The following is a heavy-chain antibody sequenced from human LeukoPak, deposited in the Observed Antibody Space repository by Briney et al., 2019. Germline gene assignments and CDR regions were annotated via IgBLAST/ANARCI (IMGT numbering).Heavy chain of an antibody. CDR1: GFTFRHYW. CDR2: IKPDGSEK. Sequence: PGGSLRLSCAASGFTFRHYWMNWVCQASGKGLEWVANIKPDGSEKRYADSVKGRFTISRDNAENSLYLQMNSLRAEDTAVYYCARVVGTDEGADYWGQGTLVTASS. CDR3: ARVVGTDEGADY. J-gene: IGHJ4*02. V-gene: IGHV3-7*04. D-gene: IGHD1-7*01.